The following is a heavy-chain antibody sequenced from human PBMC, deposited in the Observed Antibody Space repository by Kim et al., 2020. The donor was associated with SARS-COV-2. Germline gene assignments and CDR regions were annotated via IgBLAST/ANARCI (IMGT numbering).Heavy chain of an antibody. Sequence: GGSLRLSCAASGFTFRNYAMHWVRQAPGKGLEYVSGISAHGGVTKYANSVKGRFIISRDNSRNTLYLQMGSLRTEDMAVYYRVRDWWQRDESWGSFDYWGQGTLVTVSS. D-gene: IGHD2-15*01. CDR1: GFTFRNYA. V-gene: IGHV3-64*01. J-gene: IGHJ4*02. CDR3: VRDWWQRDESWGSFDY. CDR2: ISAHGGVT.